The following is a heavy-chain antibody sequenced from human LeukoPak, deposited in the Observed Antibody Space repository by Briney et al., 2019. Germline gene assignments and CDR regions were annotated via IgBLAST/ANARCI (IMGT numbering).Heavy chain of an antibody. Sequence: PSETLSLTCAVYGGSFSGYYWSWIRQPPGKGLEWIGEINHSGSTNYNPSLKSRVTISVDTSKNQFSLKLSSVTAAGTAVYYCARGSDSSSWYYYYYYMDVWGKGTTVTVSS. CDR3: ARGSDSSSWYYYYYYMDV. D-gene: IGHD6-13*01. V-gene: IGHV4-34*01. CDR1: GGSFSGYY. J-gene: IGHJ6*03. CDR2: INHSGST.